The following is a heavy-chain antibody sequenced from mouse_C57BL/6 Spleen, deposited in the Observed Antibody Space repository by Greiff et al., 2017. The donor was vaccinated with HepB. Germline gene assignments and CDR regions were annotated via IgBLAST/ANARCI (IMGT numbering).Heavy chain of an antibody. CDR2: ISSGSSTI. Sequence: EVQRVESGGGLVKPGGSLKLSCAASGFTFSDYGMHWVRQAPEKGLEWVAYISSGSSTIYYADKVKGRFTISRDNAKTTLSLQMTSLRSEDTAMYYCARERTGTLFDYWGQGTTLTVSS. CDR1: GFTFSDYG. V-gene: IGHV5-17*01. J-gene: IGHJ2*01. D-gene: IGHD4-1*01. CDR3: ARERTGTLFDY.